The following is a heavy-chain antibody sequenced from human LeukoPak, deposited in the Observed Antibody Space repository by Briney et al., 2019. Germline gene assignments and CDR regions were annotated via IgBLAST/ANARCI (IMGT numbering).Heavy chain of an antibody. Sequence: GGSLRLSCAASEFSVGSNYMTWVRQAPGKGLEWVSLIYSGGSTYYADSVKGRFTISRDNSKNTLYLQMNSLRAEDTAVYFCARDPLQLWSFDYWGQGTLVSVS. D-gene: IGHD5-18*01. CDR2: IYSGGST. CDR1: EFSVGSNY. V-gene: IGHV3-66*01. CDR3: ARDPLQLWSFDY. J-gene: IGHJ4*02.